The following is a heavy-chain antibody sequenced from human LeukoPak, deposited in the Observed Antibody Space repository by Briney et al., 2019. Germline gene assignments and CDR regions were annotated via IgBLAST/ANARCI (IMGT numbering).Heavy chain of an antibody. V-gene: IGHV4-59*11. Sequence: SETLSLTCTVSGGSISSHYWSWIRQPPGKGLEWIGYIYYSGSTYYNPSLKSRVTISVDTSKNQFSLKLSSVTAADTAVYYCARGTGAVAELGVFDYWGQGTLVTVSS. CDR2: IYYSGST. J-gene: IGHJ4*02. CDR1: GGSISSHY. D-gene: IGHD6-19*01. CDR3: ARGTGAVAELGVFDY.